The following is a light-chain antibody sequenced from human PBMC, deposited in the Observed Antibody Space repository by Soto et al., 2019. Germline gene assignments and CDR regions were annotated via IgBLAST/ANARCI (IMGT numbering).Light chain of an antibody. CDR3: QQYNNWPWLT. V-gene: IGKV3-15*01. Sequence: EIVMTQSPATLSVSPGERATLSCRASQSVSSNLAWYQQKPGQAPRLLIYGASTRATGIPARFSGSGSGTEFTLTISSLQSEAFAVYYCQQYNNWPWLTFGGGTKVEIK. J-gene: IGKJ4*01. CDR2: GAS. CDR1: QSVSSN.